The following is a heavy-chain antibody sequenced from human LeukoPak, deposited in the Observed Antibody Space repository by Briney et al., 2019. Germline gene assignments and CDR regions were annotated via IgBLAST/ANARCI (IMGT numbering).Heavy chain of an antibody. CDR3: AGVEYFLCSGRLDYFYY. CDR1: LDSLTVYY. J-gene: IGHJ4*02. CDR2: VYTSGST. D-gene: IGHD3-10*02. V-gene: IGHV4-4*07. Sequence: SETLSLTCTVPLDSLTVYYWGWIRQPAGKGLEWIGRVYTSGSTNYNPSLKSRVTISVDKSKNQFSLKLNSVTAADTPVYYCAGVEYFLCSGRLDYFYYWGQGTLVTVSS.